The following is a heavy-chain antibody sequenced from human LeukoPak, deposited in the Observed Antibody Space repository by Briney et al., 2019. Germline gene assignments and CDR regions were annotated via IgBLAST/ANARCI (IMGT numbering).Heavy chain of an antibody. Sequence: GGSLRLSCSASGFTFSSYAMHWVRQAPGKGLEYVSAISSNGGSTYYADSVKGRFTISRDNSKNTLYLQMSRLRAEDTAVYYCVKDGVGCSSTSCYVGGVYYFDYWGQGTLVTVSS. V-gene: IGHV3-64D*06. D-gene: IGHD2-2*01. J-gene: IGHJ4*02. CDR1: GFTFSSYA. CDR3: VKDGVGCSSTSCYVGGVYYFDY. CDR2: ISSNGGST.